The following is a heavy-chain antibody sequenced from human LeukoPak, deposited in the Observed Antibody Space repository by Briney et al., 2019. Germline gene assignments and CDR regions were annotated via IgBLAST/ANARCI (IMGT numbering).Heavy chain of an antibody. CDR2: ISSLTVGTHHI. J-gene: IGHJ4*01. V-gene: IGHV3-21*01. CDR1: GFIFSSHS. Sequence: PGGSLRLSCAASGFIFSSHSMNWVRQAPGKGLEWVSSISSLTVGTHHIYYADSVKGRFTISRDDAKNSLYLQMNSLRAEDTAVYYCASSVLLTAPFDYWGQGALVTVSS. D-gene: IGHD2-21*02. CDR3: ASSVLLTAPFDY.